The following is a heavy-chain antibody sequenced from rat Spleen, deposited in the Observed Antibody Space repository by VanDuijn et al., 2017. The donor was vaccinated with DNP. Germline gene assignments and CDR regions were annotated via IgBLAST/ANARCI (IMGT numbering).Heavy chain of an antibody. D-gene: IGHD1-6*01. Sequence: EVQLVESGGGLVQPGRSLKLSCVASGFTFNNYWMTWIRQAPGKGLEWVASITNTGGSTYYPDSVKGRFTISRDNAKSTLYLQMNSLRSEDTATYYCTRGDYVYYGPGAFDYWGQGVMVTVSS. CDR2: ITNTGGST. J-gene: IGHJ2*01. CDR1: GFTFNNYW. V-gene: IGHV5-31*01. CDR3: TRGDYVYYGPGAFDY.